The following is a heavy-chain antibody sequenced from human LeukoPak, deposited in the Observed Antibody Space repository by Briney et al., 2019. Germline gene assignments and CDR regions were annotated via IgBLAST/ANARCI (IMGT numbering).Heavy chain of an antibody. CDR2: IWFDGSNK. Sequence: GGSLRLSCAASGFTFSSYAMSWVRQAPGKGLEWVAIIWFDGSNKHHADSVKGRFTISRDNSKNTLYLQMNSLRAEDTAVYYCARVSAGYSNYEALDYWGQGTLVTVSS. J-gene: IGHJ4*02. V-gene: IGHV3-33*08. D-gene: IGHD4-11*01. CDR3: ARVSAGYSNYEALDY. CDR1: GFTFSSYA.